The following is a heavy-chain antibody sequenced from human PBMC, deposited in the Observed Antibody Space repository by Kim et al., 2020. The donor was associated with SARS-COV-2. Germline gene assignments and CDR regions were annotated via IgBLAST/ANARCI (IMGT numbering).Heavy chain of an antibody. Sequence: SVKVSCKASGGTFSSYAISWVRQAPGQGLEWMGRIIPILGIANYAQKFQGRVTITADKSTSTAYMELSSLRSEDTAVYYCARSNDKTNFDYWGQGTLVTVSS. CDR2: IIPILGIA. D-gene: IGHD1-1*01. J-gene: IGHJ4*02. V-gene: IGHV1-69*04. CDR3: ARSNDKTNFDY. CDR1: GGTFSSYA.